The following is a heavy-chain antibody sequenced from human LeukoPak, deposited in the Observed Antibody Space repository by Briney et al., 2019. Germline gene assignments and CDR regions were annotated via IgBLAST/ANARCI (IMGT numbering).Heavy chain of an antibody. J-gene: IGHJ3*02. CDR2: ISYDGSNK. D-gene: IGHD1-14*01. Sequence: GGSLRLSCTASGFLFGSFAMPWVRQAPGKGLEWVAVISYDGSNKYYADSVKGRFTISRDNSKNTLYLQMNSLRAEDTAVYYCAKITQANDAFDIWGQGTMVTVSS. CDR1: GFLFGSFA. CDR3: AKITQANDAFDI. V-gene: IGHV3-30*18.